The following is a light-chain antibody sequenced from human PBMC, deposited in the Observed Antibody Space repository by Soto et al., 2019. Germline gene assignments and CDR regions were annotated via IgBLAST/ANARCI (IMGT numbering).Light chain of an antibody. CDR3: SSYTNINTRACV. V-gene: IGLV2-14*03. CDR2: DVS. CDR1: SSDVGAYEY. J-gene: IGLJ1*01. Sequence: QSVLTQPASVSGSPGQSITISCTGTSSDVGAYEYVSWYQQHPGKAPKLLIYDVSNRPSGVSTRFSGSKSGNTASLTISGLQAEDEAEYYCSSYTNINTRACVFGTGTKVTVL.